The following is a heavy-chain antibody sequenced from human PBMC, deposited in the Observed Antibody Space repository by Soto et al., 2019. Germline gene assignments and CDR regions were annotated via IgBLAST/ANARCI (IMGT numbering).Heavy chain of an antibody. CDR3: GRASDRTTVTRGGMDV. V-gene: IGHV3-23*01. J-gene: IGHJ6*02. CDR1: GFTFSDHA. Sequence: EMQLLESGGDLVQPGGSLRLSCATSGFTFSDHAMHWVRQAPGEGLEWVSGIRGDLVTTPYADSVKGRFTISRDNSKNTLYLQMNSLTAEDTALYYCGRASDRTTVTRGGMDVWGQGTTVTVSS. D-gene: IGHD4-17*01. CDR2: IRGDLVTT.